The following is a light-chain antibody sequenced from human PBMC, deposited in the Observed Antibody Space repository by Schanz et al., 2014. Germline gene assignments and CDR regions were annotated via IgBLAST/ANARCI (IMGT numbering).Light chain of an antibody. CDR1: QSVSSY. CDR2: DAS. CDR3: QQSGT. J-gene: IGKJ5*01. V-gene: IGKV3-11*01. Sequence: EIVLTQSPATLSLSPGERATLSCRASQSVSSYLAWYQQKPGQAPRLLIYDASNRATVIPDRFSGSGSGTDFTLTISSLQPEDFATYYCQQSGTFGQGTRLDIK.